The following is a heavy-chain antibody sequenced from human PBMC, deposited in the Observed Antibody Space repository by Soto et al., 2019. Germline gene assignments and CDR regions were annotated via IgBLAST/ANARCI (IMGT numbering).Heavy chain of an antibody. V-gene: IGHV1-69*02. D-gene: IGHD2-15*01. CDR2: IIPILGIA. Sequence: GASVKVSCKASGGTFSSYTISWVRQAPGQGLEWMGRIIPILGIANYAQKFQGRVTITADKSTSTAYMELSSLRSEDTAVYYCARGGGCSGGSYYSDYYYYYMDVWGKGTTVTVSS. CDR1: GGTFSSYT. CDR3: ARGGGCSGGSYYSDYYYYYMDV. J-gene: IGHJ6*03.